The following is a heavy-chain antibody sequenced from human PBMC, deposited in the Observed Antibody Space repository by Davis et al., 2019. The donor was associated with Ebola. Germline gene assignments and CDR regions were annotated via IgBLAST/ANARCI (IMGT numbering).Heavy chain of an antibody. D-gene: IGHD6-19*01. CDR2: INPNSGGP. CDR1: GYTFTGYY. V-gene: IGHV1-2*04. J-gene: IGHJ6*02. Sequence: AASVKVSCKASGYTFTGYYMHWVRRAPGQGLEWMGWINPNSGGPTYAQKFQGWVTMTRDTSISTAYRELSRLGSDDTAVYYCARGRVAVAGITYYYYYGMDVWGQGTTVTVSS. CDR3: ARGRVAVAGITYYYYYGMDV.